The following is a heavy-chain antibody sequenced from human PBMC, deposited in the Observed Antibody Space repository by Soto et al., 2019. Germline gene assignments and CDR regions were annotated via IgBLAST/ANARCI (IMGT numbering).Heavy chain of an antibody. CDR2: INQDGSEK. CDR3: SSSLDS. J-gene: IGHJ4*02. CDR1: GFTFSTYW. V-gene: IGHV3-7*01. Sequence: GGSLRLSCAASGFTFSTYWMDWVRQTPGKGLEWVANINQDGSEKNYVDSVKGRFTIYRDNAKNSLYLQMSSLTAEDSALYYCSSSLDSWGQGTLVTVSS.